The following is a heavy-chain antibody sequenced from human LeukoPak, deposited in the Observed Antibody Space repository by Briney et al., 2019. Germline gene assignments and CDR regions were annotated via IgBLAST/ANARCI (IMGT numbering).Heavy chain of an antibody. V-gene: IGHV3-49*04. CDR1: GFTFSDYA. J-gene: IGHJ6*02. D-gene: IGHD4/OR15-4a*01. CDR3: TRESSPWDTDYDYMDV. Sequence: GGSLRLSCTASGFTFSDYAMTWVRQAPGKGLEWVGFIRSKAFGGTTEYGASVTGRVTISRDDSKNIAYLEMNSLNTEDSAVYYCTRESSPWDTDYDYMDVWGQGTTVTVSS. CDR2: IRSKAFGGTT.